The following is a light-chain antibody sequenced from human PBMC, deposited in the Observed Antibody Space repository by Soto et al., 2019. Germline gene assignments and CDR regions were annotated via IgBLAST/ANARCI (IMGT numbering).Light chain of an antibody. CDR3: QQYGSSPWT. V-gene: IGKV3-20*01. J-gene: IGKJ1*01. CDR2: GAS. Sequence: EIVLTPSPCTLSLSPGERATLSCRASQSVSSSHLAWYQQKQGQAPRLLIYGASSRATGIPDRFSGSGSGTDFTLTFSRLEPEDFAVYYCQQYGSSPWTFGQGTKVEIK. CDR1: QSVSSSH.